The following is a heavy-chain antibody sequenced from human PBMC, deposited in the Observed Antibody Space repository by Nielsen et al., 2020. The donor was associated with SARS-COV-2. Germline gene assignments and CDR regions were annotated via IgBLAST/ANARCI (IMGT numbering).Heavy chain of an antibody. CDR2: INDSGST. CDR3: AREQGGVGAPFDY. D-gene: IGHD1-26*01. Sequence: SETLSLTCTVSGGSMSRFYWSWIRQSPGKGLEWIGYINDSGSTNYNPSLKSRVTISVDKSKNQFSLKLSSVTAADTAVYYCAREQGGVGAPFDYWGQGTLVTVSS. J-gene: IGHJ4*02. V-gene: IGHV4-59*12. CDR1: GGSMSRFY.